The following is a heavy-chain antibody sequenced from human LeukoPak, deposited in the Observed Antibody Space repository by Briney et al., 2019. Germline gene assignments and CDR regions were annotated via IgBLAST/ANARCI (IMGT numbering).Heavy chain of an antibody. Sequence: GASVKVSCKASGYTFTSYAMHWVRQAPGQRLEWMGWINAGNGNTKYSQKFPGRVTITRDTSTSTAYMELSSLRSEDTAVYYCARDRGSNSQRSPYYYYGMDVWGQGTTVTVSS. V-gene: IGHV1-3*01. CDR2: INAGNGNT. CDR1: GYTFTSYA. D-gene: IGHD4-23*01. CDR3: ARDRGSNSQRSPYYYYGMDV. J-gene: IGHJ6*02.